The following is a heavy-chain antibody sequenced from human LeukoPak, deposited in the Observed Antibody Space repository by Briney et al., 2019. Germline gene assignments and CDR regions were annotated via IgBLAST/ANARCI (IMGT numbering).Heavy chain of an antibody. CDR2: INPNSGGT. J-gene: IGHJ6*02. CDR3: ASNPPTSSTYYYYGMGV. V-gene: IGHV1-2*02. CDR1: GYTFTGYY. Sequence: ASVKVSCKASGYTFTGYYMHWVRQAPGQGLEWMGWINPNSGGTNYAQKFQGRVTMTRDTSISTADMELSRLRSDDTAVYYCASNPPTSSTYYYYGMGVWGQGTTVTVSS. D-gene: IGHD2-2*01.